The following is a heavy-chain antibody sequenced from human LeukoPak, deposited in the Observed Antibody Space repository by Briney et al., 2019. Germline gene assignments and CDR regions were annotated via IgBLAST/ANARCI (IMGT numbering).Heavy chain of an antibody. V-gene: IGHV4-30-4*01. Sequence: SETLSLTCTVSGGSISSGDYYWSWIRQPPGEGLEWIGYIYYSGSTYYNPSLKSRVTISVDTSKNQFSLKLSSVTAADTAVYYCAREGSGYYNPIDYWGQGTLVTVSS. CDR2: IYYSGST. D-gene: IGHD3-22*01. J-gene: IGHJ4*02. CDR1: GGSISSGDYY. CDR3: AREGSGYYNPIDY.